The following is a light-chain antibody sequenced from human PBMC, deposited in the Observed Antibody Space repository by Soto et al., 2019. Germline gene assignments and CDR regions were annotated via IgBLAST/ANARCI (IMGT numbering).Light chain of an antibody. J-gene: IGKJ3*01. CDR3: QQAYNFPFT. Sequence: DIQMTQSPSSVSASVGDRITITCRASQGISRWLAWYQQKPGRAPKLLIYAASNLQTGVPSRFSGSGSGTDVALTITSLQAEDFATYHCQQAYNFPFTFGPGTKVDI. CDR1: QGISRW. CDR2: AAS. V-gene: IGKV1-12*01.